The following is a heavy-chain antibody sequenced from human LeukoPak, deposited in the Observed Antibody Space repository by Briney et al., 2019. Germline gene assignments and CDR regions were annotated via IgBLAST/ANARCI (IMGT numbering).Heavy chain of an antibody. CDR2: IIPIFGTA. D-gene: IGHD6-19*01. V-gene: IGHV1-69*01. CDR3: ARDYSQAAVAGYDY. Sequence: GSSVKVSCKASGGTFSSYAISWVRQAPGQGLEWMGGIIPIFGTANYAQKFQGRVTITADESTSTAYMELSSLRSEDTAVYYCARDYSQAAVAGYDYWGQGTLVTVSS. J-gene: IGHJ4*02. CDR1: GGTFSSYA.